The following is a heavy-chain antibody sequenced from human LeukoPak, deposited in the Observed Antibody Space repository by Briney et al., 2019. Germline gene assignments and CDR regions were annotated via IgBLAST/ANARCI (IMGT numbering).Heavy chain of an antibody. Sequence: KPSETLSLTCAVYGGSFSGYYWSWIRQPPGKGLEWIGEINHSGSTNYNPSLKSRVTISVDTSKNQFSLKLSSVTAADTAVYYCASGPWFDPWGQGTLVTVSS. V-gene: IGHV4-34*01. J-gene: IGHJ5*02. CDR3: ASGPWFDP. CDR2: INHSGST. CDR1: GGSFSGYY.